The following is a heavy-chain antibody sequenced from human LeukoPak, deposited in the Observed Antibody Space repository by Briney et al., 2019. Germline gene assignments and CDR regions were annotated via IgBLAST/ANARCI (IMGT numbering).Heavy chain of an antibody. CDR3: ARVYDSSGLPFDY. CDR1: GYTFTGYY. V-gene: IGHV1-2*02. CDR2: INPNSGGT. D-gene: IGHD3-22*01. J-gene: IGHJ4*02. Sequence: ASVKVSCMASGYTFTGYYMHWVRQAPGQGLEWMGWINPNSGGTNYAQKFQGRVTMTRDTSISTAYMELSRLRSDDTAVYYCARVYDSSGLPFDYWGQGTLVTVSS.